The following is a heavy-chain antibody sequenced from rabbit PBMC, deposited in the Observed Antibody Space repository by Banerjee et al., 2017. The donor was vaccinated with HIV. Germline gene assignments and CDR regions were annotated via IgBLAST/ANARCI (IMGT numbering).Heavy chain of an antibody. CDR1: GLDFSSYW. CDR3: ARGGVGGNTVGAFAL. V-gene: IGHV1S40*01. D-gene: IGHD1-1*01. Sequence: QSLEESGGDLVKPGASLTLTCKASGLDFSSYWMCWVRQAPGKGLEWIACIYAGSSGSTYYASWAKGRFTISKTSSTTVTLQMTSLTAADTATYFCARGGVGGNTVGAFALWGQGTLVTVS. J-gene: IGHJ2*01. CDR2: IYAGSSGST.